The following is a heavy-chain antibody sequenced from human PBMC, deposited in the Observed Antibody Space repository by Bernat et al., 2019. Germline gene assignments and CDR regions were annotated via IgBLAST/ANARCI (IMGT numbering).Heavy chain of an antibody. D-gene: IGHD6-6*01. J-gene: IGHJ6*02. CDR3: AGDAFLYSSFSLYYYGMDA. CDR2: IWYDGSNK. CDR1: GFTFSSYG. Sequence: VQLVESGGGVVQPGRSLRLSCAASGFTFSSYGMHWVRQAPGKGLEWVADIWYDGSNKYYADSVKGRFTISRDNSKNTLYLQMNSLRAEDTAVYYCAGDAFLYSSFSLYYYGMDAWGQGTLVTVSS. V-gene: IGHV3-33*01.